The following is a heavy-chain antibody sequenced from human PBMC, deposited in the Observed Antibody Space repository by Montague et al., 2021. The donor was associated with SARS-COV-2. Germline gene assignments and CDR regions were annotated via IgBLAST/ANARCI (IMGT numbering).Heavy chain of an antibody. CDR3: ARDKYYYILTGYYNY. V-gene: IGHV3-21*01. CDR1: GFTFSSYS. J-gene: IGHJ4*02. CDR2: ISISSSYI. D-gene: IGHD3-9*01. Sequence: SLRLSCAASGFTFSSYSMNWVRQAPGKGLEWVASISISSSYIYYADSVKGRFTISRDNAKNSLYLQMNSLRAEDTAVYYCARDKYYYILTGYYNYWGQGTLVTVSS.